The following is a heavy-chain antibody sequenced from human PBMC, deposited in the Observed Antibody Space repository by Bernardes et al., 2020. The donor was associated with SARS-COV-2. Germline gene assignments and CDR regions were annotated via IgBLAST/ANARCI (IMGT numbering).Heavy chain of an antibody. D-gene: IGHD4-17*01. CDR3: VRFPYGDYYGS. J-gene: IGHJ4*02. Sequence: GGSLRLSCAASGFTFSSYWMSWVRQAPGKGLEWVANIKEDGSEKYYVDFVKGRFTISRDNAKNSLYLQMNSLRAEDTAVFYCVRFPYGDYYGSWGQGTLVTVSS. CDR2: IKEDGSEK. V-gene: IGHV3-7*01. CDR1: GFTFSSYW.